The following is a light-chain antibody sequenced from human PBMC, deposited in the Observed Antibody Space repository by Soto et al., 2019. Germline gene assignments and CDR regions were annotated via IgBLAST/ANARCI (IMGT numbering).Light chain of an antibody. CDR2: TAS. V-gene: IGKV1-39*01. CDR3: QQTYSLTPVT. CDR1: QSISRY. J-gene: IGKJ5*01. Sequence: DIQMTQSPSSLSASVGDRVTITCRASQSISRYLSWYQHKPGTAPKLLIYTASSLHTGVPSRFIGSGSGTHFTLTISNLQPDDFATYYCQQTYSLTPVTFGQGTRLEIK.